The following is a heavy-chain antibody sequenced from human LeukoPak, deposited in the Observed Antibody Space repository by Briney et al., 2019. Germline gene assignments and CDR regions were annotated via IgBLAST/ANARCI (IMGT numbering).Heavy chain of an antibody. CDR1: GYTFTGYY. Sequence: ASVKVSCKASGYTFTGYYMHWVRQAPGQGLEWMGWINPHTGGTNYAQKFQGRVTMTRDTSISTAYMELSGLTSDVTAVYYCPRPYCSGDSCHDYFDYWGQGTLVTVSS. V-gene: IGHV1-2*02. J-gene: IGHJ4*02. CDR2: INPHTGGT. CDR3: PRPYCSGDSCHDYFDY. D-gene: IGHD2-21*01.